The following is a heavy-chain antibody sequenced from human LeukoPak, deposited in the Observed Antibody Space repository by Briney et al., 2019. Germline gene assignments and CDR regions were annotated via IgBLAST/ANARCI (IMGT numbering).Heavy chain of an antibody. Sequence: SETLSLTCTVSGGSISSGGYYWSWIRQPPGKGLEWIGYIYHSGSTHYNPSLKSRVTISVDRSKNQFSLKLTSVTAADTAVYYCARWDTAMVRGSFDYWGQGTLVTVSS. V-gene: IGHV4-30-2*01. J-gene: IGHJ4*02. D-gene: IGHD5-18*01. CDR2: IYHSGST. CDR3: ARWDTAMVRGSFDY. CDR1: GGSISSGGYY.